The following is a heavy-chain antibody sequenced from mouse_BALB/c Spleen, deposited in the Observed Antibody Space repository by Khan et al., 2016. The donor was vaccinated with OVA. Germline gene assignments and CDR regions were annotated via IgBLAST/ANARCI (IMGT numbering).Heavy chain of an antibody. J-gene: IGHJ4*01. Sequence: VQLKESGPGLVAPPQSLSITCTVSGFSLTNYGVNWVRQPPGKALEWLGVISGDESTNYHSTLMSRLSISKDNSQSQVVSKVSSLQTKDTATYYSSTCGTASYYALDYWGEGTSVTVAS. CDR2: ISGDEST. CDR3: STCGTASYYALDY. D-gene: IGHD1-2*01. V-gene: IGHV2-3*01. CDR1: GFSLTNYG.